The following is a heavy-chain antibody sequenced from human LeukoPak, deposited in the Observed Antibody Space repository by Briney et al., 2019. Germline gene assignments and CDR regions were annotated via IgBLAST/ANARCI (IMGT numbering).Heavy chain of an antibody. J-gene: IGHJ4*02. Sequence: SGGSLRLSCAASGFTFSSYWMSWVRQAPGKGLEWVAVIWYDGSNKYYADSVKGRFTISRDNSENTLYLQMNSLRAEDTAVYYCASDNNGALDYWGQGTLVTVSS. V-gene: IGHV3-33*08. D-gene: IGHD4-17*01. CDR2: IWYDGSNK. CDR1: GFTFSSYW. CDR3: ASDNNGALDY.